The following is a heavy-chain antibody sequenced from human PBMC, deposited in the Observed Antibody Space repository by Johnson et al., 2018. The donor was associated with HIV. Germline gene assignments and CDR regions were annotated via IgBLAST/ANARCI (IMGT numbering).Heavy chain of an antibody. J-gene: IGHJ3*02. V-gene: IGHV3-74*02. CDR1: GFTISTFW. Sequence: VQLVESGGALVQPGGSLRLSCEVSGFTISTFWMHWVRQVPGKGLMWVSRISGDGISSSYADSVKGRFTISRDNAKNTLYLQLNSLRVEDTAIYYCARAQLLADDAFNNWGQGTMVTVSS. CDR3: ARAQLLADDAFNN. CDR2: ISGDGISS. D-gene: IGHD6-6*01.